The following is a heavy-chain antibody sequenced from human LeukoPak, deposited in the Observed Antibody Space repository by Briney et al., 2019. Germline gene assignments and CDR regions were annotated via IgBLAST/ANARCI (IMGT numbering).Heavy chain of an antibody. Sequence: PGGFLRLSCAASGFTFKSYDMHWVREAAGEGLEWVSAIGTAGDTYYPVAVKGRFTISRENAKNALYLQMNSLRAGDTAGYYCARGGRGSSWFDNWGQGTLVTVSS. CDR1: GFTFKSYD. J-gene: IGHJ4*02. CDR3: ARGGRGSSWFDN. D-gene: IGHD6-13*01. V-gene: IGHV3-13*01. CDR2: IGTAGDT.